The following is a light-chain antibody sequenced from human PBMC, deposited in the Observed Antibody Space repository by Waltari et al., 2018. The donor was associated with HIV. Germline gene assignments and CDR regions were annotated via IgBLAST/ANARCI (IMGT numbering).Light chain of an antibody. CDR1: ALPTKY. CDR3: YSTDSIVDHRGV. CDR2: DDT. V-gene: IGLV3-10*01. J-gene: IGLJ3*02. Sequence: SYELTQPPSVSVSPGQTARITCSGDALPTKYAYWYQQRSGQAPVLIIYDDTKRPSGIPERFSGSSSGTMATLTISGGQVEDEADYYCYSTDSIVDHRGVFGGGTKVTVL.